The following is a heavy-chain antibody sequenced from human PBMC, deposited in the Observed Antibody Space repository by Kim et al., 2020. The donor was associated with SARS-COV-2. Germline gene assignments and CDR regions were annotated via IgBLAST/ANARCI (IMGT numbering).Heavy chain of an antibody. CDR3: ARVVRGVIDP. V-gene: IGHV1-18*01. CDR2: NT. J-gene: IGHJ5*02. Sequence: NTNYAQKLQGRVTMTTDTSTSTAYMELRSLRSDDTAVYYCARVVRGVIDPWGQGTLVTVSS. D-gene: IGHD3-10*01.